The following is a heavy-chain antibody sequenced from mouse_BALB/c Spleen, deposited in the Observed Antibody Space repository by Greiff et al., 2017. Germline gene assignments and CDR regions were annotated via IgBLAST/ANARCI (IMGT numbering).Heavy chain of an antibody. CDR2: ISYSGST. J-gene: IGHJ3*01. CDR3: ARSRDNYVGVWFAY. CDR1: GYSITSDYA. V-gene: IGHV3-2*02. Sequence: VQLKQSGPGLVKPSQSLSLTCTVTGYSITSDYAWNWLRQFPGNKLEWMGFISYSGSTSYNPSLTSRISITRDTSKNQFFLQLNSVPTEDTATYYCARSRDNYVGVWFAYWGQGTLVTVAA. D-gene: IGHD1-3*01.